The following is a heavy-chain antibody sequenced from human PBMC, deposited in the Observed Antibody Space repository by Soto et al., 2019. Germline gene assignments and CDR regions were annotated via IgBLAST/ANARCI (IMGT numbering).Heavy chain of an antibody. CDR3: ARESEKTYYDILTGYTPNYFDY. Sequence: PGGSLRLSCAASGFTFSNYSMNWVRQAPGKGLEWVSSISSSSSYIYYADSVKGRFTISRDNAKNSLYLQMNSLRAEDTAVYYCARESEKTYYDILTGYTPNYFDYWGQGTLVTVSS. V-gene: IGHV3-21*01. CDR1: GFTFSNYS. CDR2: ISSSSSYI. J-gene: IGHJ4*02. D-gene: IGHD3-9*01.